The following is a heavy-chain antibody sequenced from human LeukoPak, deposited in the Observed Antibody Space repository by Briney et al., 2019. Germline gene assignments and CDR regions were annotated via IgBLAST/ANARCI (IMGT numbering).Heavy chain of an antibody. CDR1: GGSFSGYY. Sequence: SETLSLTCAVYGGSFSGYYWSWIRQPPGKGLEWIGEINHSGSTNYNPSLKSRVTISVDTSKNQFSLKLSSVTAADTAVYYCARGRIYRPRTAGAFDIWGQGTMVTVSS. D-gene: IGHD2/OR15-2a*01. CDR2: INHSGST. J-gene: IGHJ3*02. V-gene: IGHV4-34*01. CDR3: ARGRIYRPRTAGAFDI.